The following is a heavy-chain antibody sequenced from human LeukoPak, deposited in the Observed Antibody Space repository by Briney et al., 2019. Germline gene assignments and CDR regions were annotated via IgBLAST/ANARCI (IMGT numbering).Heavy chain of an antibody. CDR1: GFTFSSYN. CDR2: ISHDGSNK. V-gene: IGHV3-30*18. J-gene: IGHJ4*02. D-gene: IGHD5-24*01. Sequence: GRSLRLSCAASGFTFSSYNMNWVRQAPGKGLEWVAVISHDGSNKYYADSVKGRFTISRDNSKNTLYLQMNSLRAEDTAVYYCAKDRLRWAQLQYYFDYWGQGTLVTVSS. CDR3: AKDRLRWAQLQYYFDY.